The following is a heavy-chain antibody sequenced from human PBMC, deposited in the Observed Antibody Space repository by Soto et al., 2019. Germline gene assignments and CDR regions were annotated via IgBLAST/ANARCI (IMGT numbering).Heavy chain of an antibody. CDR1: GFNVSDNY. CDR3: VRERRGLGIGFDH. D-gene: IGHD6-19*01. J-gene: IGHJ4*02. CDR2: FFTGGST. Sequence: GGSLRLSCAAAGFNVSDNYMGWVCQAPGKGLEWVSSFFTGGSTDYADSVKGRFTISRDDSKNTVYLQTNSLRAEDTAVYFCVRERRGLGIGFDHWGQGTLVTVSS. V-gene: IGHV3-53*01.